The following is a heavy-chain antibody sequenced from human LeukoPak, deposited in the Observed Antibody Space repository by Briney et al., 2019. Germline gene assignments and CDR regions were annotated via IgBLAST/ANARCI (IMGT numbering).Heavy chain of an antibody. D-gene: IGHD1-26*01. CDR3: ARRWELYYFDY. CDR2: IYTGDSDT. Sequence: GESLKISCRVSGYSFTTYWIGWVRQMPGKGLEWMGIIYTGDSDTRYSPSFQGQVTISADKSISTAYLQWSSLKASDTAMYYCARRWELYYFDYWGQGTLVTVSS. V-gene: IGHV5-51*01. J-gene: IGHJ4*02. CDR1: GYSFTTYW.